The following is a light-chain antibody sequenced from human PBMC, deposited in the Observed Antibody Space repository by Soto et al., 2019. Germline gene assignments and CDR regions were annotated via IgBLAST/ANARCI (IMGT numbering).Light chain of an antibody. Sequence: EMVLTQSPASLSVSPGEGATLSCRASQPVGTNLAWYQHQPGQAPRLVIYRASTRATGIPDRFSGGGSGTEFTLTISSLQSEEFSVYYWHQYDKWPLYTFGQGTKLEI. V-gene: IGKV3-15*01. CDR1: QPVGTN. CDR3: HQYDKWPLYT. J-gene: IGKJ2*01. CDR2: RAS.